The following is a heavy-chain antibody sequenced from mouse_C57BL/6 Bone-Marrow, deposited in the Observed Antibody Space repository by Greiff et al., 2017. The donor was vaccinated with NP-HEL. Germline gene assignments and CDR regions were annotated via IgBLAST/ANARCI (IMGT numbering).Heavy chain of an antibody. J-gene: IGHJ3*01. CDR3: ASEGELGPFAY. V-gene: IGHV5-17*01. CDR1: GFTFSDYG. Sequence: EVHLVESGGGLVKPGGSLKLSCAASGFTFSDYGMHWVRQAPEKGLEWVAYISSGSSTIYYADTVKGRFTISRDNAKNTLFLQMTSLRSEDTAMYYCASEGELGPFAYWGQGTLVTVSA. D-gene: IGHD4-1*01. CDR2: ISSGSSTI.